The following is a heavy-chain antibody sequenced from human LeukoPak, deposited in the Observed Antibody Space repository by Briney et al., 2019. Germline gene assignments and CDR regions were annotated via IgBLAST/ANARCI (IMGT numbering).Heavy chain of an antibody. CDR3: TTITRFPPFYYYMDV. CDR2: IKSKSDGGTT. Sequence: PGGSLRLSCAASGFTFTNAWMTWARQAPGKGLEWVGRIKSKSDGGTTDYAAPVKGRFTISRDDSKNTLYLQMNSLKTVDTAVYYCTTITRFPPFYYYMDVWGKGTTVTVSS. V-gene: IGHV3-15*01. D-gene: IGHD1-14*01. CDR1: GFTFTNAW. J-gene: IGHJ6*03.